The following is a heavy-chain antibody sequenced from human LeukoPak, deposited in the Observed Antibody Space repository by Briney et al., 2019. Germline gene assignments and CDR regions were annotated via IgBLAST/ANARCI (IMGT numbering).Heavy chain of an antibody. CDR3: AGPYSSGWYTPNDAFDI. V-gene: IGHV5-51*01. Sequence: GESLKISCKGSGYSFTSYWIGWVRQMPGKGLEWMGIIYPGDSDTRYSPSFQGQVTISADKSISTAYLQWSSLKASDTAMYYCAGPYSSGWYTPNDAFDIWGQGTMVTVSS. CDR2: IYPGDSDT. D-gene: IGHD6-19*01. J-gene: IGHJ3*02. CDR1: GYSFTSYW.